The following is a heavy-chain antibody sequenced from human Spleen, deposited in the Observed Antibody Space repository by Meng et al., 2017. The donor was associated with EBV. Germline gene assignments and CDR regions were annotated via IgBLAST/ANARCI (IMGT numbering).Heavy chain of an antibody. CDR3: ARGRNIAVAGVYYFDY. D-gene: IGHD6-19*01. CDR2: IYHSGST. V-gene: IGHV4-4*02. CDR1: GDSIGSSHW. J-gene: IGHJ4*02. Sequence: QVQLQESGLVLGKPSGTLSLSGAVSGDSIGSSHWWSWVRHPPGKGLEWIGKIYHSGSTNYNPSLKSRVTISVDKSKSQFSLKLTSVTAADTAVYYCARGRNIAVAGVYYFDYWGQGTLVTVSS.